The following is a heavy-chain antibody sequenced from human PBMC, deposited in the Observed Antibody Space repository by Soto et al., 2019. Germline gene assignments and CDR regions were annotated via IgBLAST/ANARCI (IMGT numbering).Heavy chain of an antibody. D-gene: IGHD5-12*01. V-gene: IGHV4-31*03. J-gene: IGHJ4*02. Sequence: QVQLQESGPGLVKPSQTLSLTCTVSGGSISSSGYYWSWIRQHPGKGLEWIGYIYYSGSTYYNPSLKSRVTISVDTSKKQFSLRLTSVTAADTAVYYCARVRGGYSAYVCDYWGQGTLVTVSS. CDR3: ARVRGGYSAYVCDY. CDR2: IYYSGST. CDR1: GGSISSSGYY.